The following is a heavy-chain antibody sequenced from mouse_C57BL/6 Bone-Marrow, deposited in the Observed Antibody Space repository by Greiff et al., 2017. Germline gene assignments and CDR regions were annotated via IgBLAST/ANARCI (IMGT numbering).Heavy chain of an antibody. CDR3: TRDPDSSGSYYFDY. V-gene: IGHV5-9-1*02. CDR1: GFTFSSYA. J-gene: IGHJ2*01. CDR2: ISSGGDYI. Sequence: EVNVVESGEGLVKPGGSLKLSCAASGFTFSSYAMSWVRQTPEKRLEWVAYISSGGDYIYYADTVKGRFTISRDNARNTLYLQMSSLKSEDTAMYYCTRDPDSSGSYYFDYWGQGTTLTVSS. D-gene: IGHD3-2*02.